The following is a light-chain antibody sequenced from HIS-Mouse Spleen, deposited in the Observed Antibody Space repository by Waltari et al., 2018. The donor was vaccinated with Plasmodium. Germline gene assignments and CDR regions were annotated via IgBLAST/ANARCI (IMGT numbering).Light chain of an antibody. V-gene: IGKV1-9*01. Sequence: DIQLTQSPSFLSASVGDRVTITCRASQGISSYLAWYQQKPGKAPKLLIYAASTLQSGVPSRFSGSGSGTEFTLTISSLQPEDFATYYCQQLNGYPPFFGGGTKVEIK. J-gene: IGKJ4*01. CDR3: QQLNGYPPF. CDR2: AAS. CDR1: QGISSY.